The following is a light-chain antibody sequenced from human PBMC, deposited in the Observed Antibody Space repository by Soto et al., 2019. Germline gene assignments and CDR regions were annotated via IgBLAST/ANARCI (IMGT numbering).Light chain of an antibody. J-gene: IGLJ1*01. CDR2: DVS. V-gene: IGLV2-14*01. Sequence: QSALTQPASVSRSPGQSITISCTGTSSDVGGYNYVSWYQQHPGKAPKLMIYDVSNRPSGVSNRFSGSKSGNTASLTISGLQAEDEADYYCSSYTSSSVYVFGPGTKVTVL. CDR3: SSYTSSSVYV. CDR1: SSDVGGYNY.